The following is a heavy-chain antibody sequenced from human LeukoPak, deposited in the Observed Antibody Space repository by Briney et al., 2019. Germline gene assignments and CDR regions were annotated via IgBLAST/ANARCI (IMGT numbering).Heavy chain of an antibody. CDR3: ARIAPYYYYYYMDV. CDR2: NNHSGST. Sequence: SETLSLTCAVYGGSFSGYYWSWIRQPPGKGLEWIGENNHSGSTNYNPSLKSRVTISVDTSKNQFSLKLSSVTAADTAVYYCARIAPYYYYYYMDVWGKGTTVTVSS. V-gene: IGHV4-34*01. CDR1: GGSFSGYY. D-gene: IGHD6-13*01. J-gene: IGHJ6*03.